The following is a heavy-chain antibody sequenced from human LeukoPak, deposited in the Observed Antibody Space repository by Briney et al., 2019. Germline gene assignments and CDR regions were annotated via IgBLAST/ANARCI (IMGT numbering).Heavy chain of an antibody. D-gene: IGHD3-10*01. CDR2: ISGSGGST. V-gene: IGHV3-23*01. J-gene: IGHJ4*02. CDR1: GFTFSSYA. CDR3: AKGGLWFGELIDY. Sequence: GGSLRLSCSASGFTFSSYAMSWVRQAPGKGLEWVSAISGSGGSTYYADSVKGRFTISRDNSKNTLYLQMNSLRAEDTAVYYCAKGGLWFGELIDYWGQGTLVTVSS.